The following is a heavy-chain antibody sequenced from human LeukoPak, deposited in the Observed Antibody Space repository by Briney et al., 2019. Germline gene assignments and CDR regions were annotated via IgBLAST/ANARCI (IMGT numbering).Heavy chain of an antibody. Sequence: GGSLRLSCAASGFTFSSYAVSCVRQAPGKGLEWVSAISGSGGSTYYADSVKGRFTISRDNSKNTLYLQMNSLRAEDTAVYYCAKVGISTYHLLSRQLRNHYFDNWGQGTLVTVSS. CDR1: GFTFSSYA. J-gene: IGHJ4*02. CDR3: AKVGISTYHLLSRQLRNHYFDN. CDR2: ISGSGGST. V-gene: IGHV3-23*01. D-gene: IGHD2-2*01.